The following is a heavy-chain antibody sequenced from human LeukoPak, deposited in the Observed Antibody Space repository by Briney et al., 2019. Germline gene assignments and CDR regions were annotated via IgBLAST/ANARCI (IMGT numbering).Heavy chain of an antibody. CDR1: GASISSSY. Sequence: SETLSLTYTVSGASISSSYWSWIRQPPGKGLEWIGYINYKGITNYNPSLRSRVTISLDTSKNQFSLNLNSVTTADAAVYYCARVPPQRCPGDSCYPIFDYWGQGTLVTVSS. V-gene: IGHV4-59*01. CDR3: ARVPPQRCPGDSCYPIFDY. CDR2: INYKGIT. J-gene: IGHJ4*02. D-gene: IGHD2-15*01.